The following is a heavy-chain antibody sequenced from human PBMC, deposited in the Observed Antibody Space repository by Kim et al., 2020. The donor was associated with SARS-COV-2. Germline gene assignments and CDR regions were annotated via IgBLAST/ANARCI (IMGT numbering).Heavy chain of an antibody. V-gene: IGHV4-31*03. D-gene: IGHD3-22*01. Sequence: SETLSLTCTVSGGSISSGGYYWSWIRQHPGKGLEWIGYIYYSGSTYYNPSLKSRVTISVDTSKNQFSLKLSSVTAADTAVYYCARGQGLITMIVVGVGAFDYGGQGTLVTVSS. CDR1: GGSISSGGYY. J-gene: IGHJ4*02. CDR2: IYYSGST. CDR3: ARGQGLITMIVVGVGAFDY.